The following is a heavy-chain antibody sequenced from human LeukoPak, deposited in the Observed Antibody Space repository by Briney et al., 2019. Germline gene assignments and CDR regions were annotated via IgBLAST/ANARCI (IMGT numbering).Heavy chain of an antibody. D-gene: IGHD6-13*01. CDR2: ISSGGATI. Sequence: QPGGSLRLSCAASGFIFSSYEMNWVRQAPGKGLEWVSSISSGGATIYYADSVKGRFTISRDNAKNSLHLQMNSLRAEDTAVYYCASSAAAGTKVGAFDIWGQGTMVTVSS. V-gene: IGHV3-48*03. J-gene: IGHJ3*02. CDR3: ASSAAAGTKVGAFDI. CDR1: GFIFSSYE.